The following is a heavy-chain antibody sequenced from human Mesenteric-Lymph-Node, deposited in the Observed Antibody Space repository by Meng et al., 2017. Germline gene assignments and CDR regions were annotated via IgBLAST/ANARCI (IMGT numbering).Heavy chain of an antibody. D-gene: IGHD1-1*01. J-gene: IGHJ1*01. V-gene: IGHV3-74*01. CDR1: GFSITDHW. CDR2: INPDGSNP. CDR3: TNDRLTH. Sequence: EVQLVGWGGALAQPGGSLRLSGVGSGFSITDHWMHWVRQGPGKGLMWVSRINPDGSNPTYADSVTGRFTISRDNAKNTVYLQINSLRAEDTAVYYCTNDRLTHWGQGALVTVSS.